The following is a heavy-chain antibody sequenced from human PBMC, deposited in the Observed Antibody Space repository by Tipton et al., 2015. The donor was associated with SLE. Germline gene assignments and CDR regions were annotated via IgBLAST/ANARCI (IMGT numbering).Heavy chain of an antibody. J-gene: IGHJ6*03. CDR3: ARQELNQLELKGFYYYMDV. CDR1: GYTFTSYG. D-gene: IGHD1-7*01. CDR2: ISAYNGNT. Sequence: QSGPEVKKPGASVKVSCKASGYTFTSYGISWVRQAPGQGLEWMGWISAYNGNTNYAQKLQGRVTVTTDTSTSTAYMELRSLRSDDTAVYYCARQELNQLELKGFYYYMDVWGKGTTVTVSS. V-gene: IGHV1-18*01.